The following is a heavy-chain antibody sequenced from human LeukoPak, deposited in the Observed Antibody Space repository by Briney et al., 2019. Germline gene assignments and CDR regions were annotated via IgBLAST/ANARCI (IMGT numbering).Heavy chain of an antibody. CDR1: GFTFDNYA. Sequence: PGGSLRLSCAASGFTFDNYAMSWVRQPPGKGLEWLSYICGGGAVTRYSASVKGRFTISRDNSKNTLYLQMNHLRAEDTATYYCAKCSASYYNDAIDIWGRGTMATVSS. D-gene: IGHD3-10*02. J-gene: IGHJ3*02. CDR2: ICGGGAVT. V-gene: IGHV3-23*01. CDR3: AKCSASYYNDAIDI.